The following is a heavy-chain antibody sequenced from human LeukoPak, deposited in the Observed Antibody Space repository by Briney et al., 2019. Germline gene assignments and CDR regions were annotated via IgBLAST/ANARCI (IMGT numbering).Heavy chain of an antibody. CDR3: ARDNLPAGINDAFDI. CDR1: GGSISSAGYF. Sequence: SETLSLTCSVSGGSISSAGYFWTWIRQPAGKRLEWIGRIYASGSTNYNPSLVSRVALSIDTSRNQFSLRLGSVTAADTAVYYCARDNLPAGINDAFDIWGQGTRVTVSS. V-gene: IGHV4-61*02. J-gene: IGHJ3*02. CDR2: IYASGST. D-gene: IGHD6-13*01.